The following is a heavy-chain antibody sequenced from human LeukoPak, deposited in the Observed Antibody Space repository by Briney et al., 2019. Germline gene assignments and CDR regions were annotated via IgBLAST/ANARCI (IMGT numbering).Heavy chain of an antibody. Sequence: GGSLRLSCAASGFTFSSYSMNWVRQAPGKGLEWVSSISSSSSYVYYADSVKGRFTISRDNAKNSLYLQMNSLRAEDTAVYYCAKDARTSGSYSPPGYYYYMDVWGKGTTVTVSS. V-gene: IGHV3-21*01. CDR2: ISSSSSYV. D-gene: IGHD3-10*01. J-gene: IGHJ6*03. CDR3: AKDARTSGSYSPPGYYYYMDV. CDR1: GFTFSSYS.